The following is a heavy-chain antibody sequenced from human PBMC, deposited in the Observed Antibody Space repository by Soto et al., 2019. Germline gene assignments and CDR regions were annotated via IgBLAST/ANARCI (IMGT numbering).Heavy chain of an antibody. D-gene: IGHD3-22*01. CDR3: ARQKNSSGDPYNYYGMDV. V-gene: IGHV3-30*04. Sequence: GGSLRLSCAASGFTFSSYAMHWVRQAPGKGLEWVAVISYDGSNKYYADSVKGRFTISRDNSKNTLYLQMNSLRAEDTAVYYGARQKNSSGDPYNYYGMDVWGQGTTVTVSS. CDR2: ISYDGSNK. CDR1: GFTFSSYA. J-gene: IGHJ6*02.